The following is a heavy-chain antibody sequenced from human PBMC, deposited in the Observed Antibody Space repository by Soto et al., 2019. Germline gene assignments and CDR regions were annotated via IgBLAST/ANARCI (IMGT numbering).Heavy chain of an antibody. CDR2: IYYSGNT. V-gene: IGHV4-30-4*01. D-gene: IGHD3-22*01. J-gene: IGHJ5*02. Sequence: SETLSLTCTVSGGSISSGDYYWSWIRQPPGKGLEWIGYIYYSGNTYYNPSLKSRVTISVDTSKNQFSLKLSSVTAADTAVYYCARDRGYYDSSGYYYNWFDPWGQGTLVTVSS. CDR1: GGSISSGDYY. CDR3: ARDRGYYDSSGYYYNWFDP.